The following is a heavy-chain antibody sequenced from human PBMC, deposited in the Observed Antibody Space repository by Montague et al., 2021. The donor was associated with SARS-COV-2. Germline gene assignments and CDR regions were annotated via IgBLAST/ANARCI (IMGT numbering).Heavy chain of an antibody. J-gene: IGHJ4*01. Sequence: SLRLSCAASRFTFSDYAMSWLRQAPGKGLEWPSVIYNDDATTYYADSVKGRFTISRDNSKNTLYLQMNNLRAEDTALYYCAKVAYCSGGSCYSDHWGQGTPVTVSS. CDR2: IYNDDATT. CDR3: AKVAYCSGGSCYSDH. CDR1: RFTFSDYA. V-gene: IGHV3-23*03. D-gene: IGHD2-15*01.